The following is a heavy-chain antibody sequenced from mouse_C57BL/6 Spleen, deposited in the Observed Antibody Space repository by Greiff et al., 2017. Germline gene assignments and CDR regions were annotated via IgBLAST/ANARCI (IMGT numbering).Heavy chain of an antibody. Sequence: VQRVESGAELVKPGASVKMSCKASGYTFTSYWITWVKQKPGQGLEWIGDIYPGSGSTNYNEKFKSKATLTVDTSSSTAYMQLSSLTSEDSAVYYCARNYYGSSYWYFDVWGTGTTVTVSS. V-gene: IGHV1-55*01. CDR1: GYTFTSYW. J-gene: IGHJ1*03. CDR2: IYPGSGST. D-gene: IGHD1-1*01. CDR3: ARNYYGSSYWYFDV.